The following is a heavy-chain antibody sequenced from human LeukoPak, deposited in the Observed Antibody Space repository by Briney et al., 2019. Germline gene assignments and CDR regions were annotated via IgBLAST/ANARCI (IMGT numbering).Heavy chain of an antibody. Sequence: SETLSLTCTVSGGSISSGSYYCGWIRQPPGKGLEWIGSIYHSGNTYYNPSLKSRVTSSVDTSKNQFSLKLSSVTAADTAVYYCAGSNYDNWFDPWGQGTLVSVSS. D-gene: IGHD3-10*01. V-gene: IGHV4-39*01. CDR3: AGSNYDNWFDP. CDR1: GGSISSGSYY. J-gene: IGHJ5*02. CDR2: IYHSGNT.